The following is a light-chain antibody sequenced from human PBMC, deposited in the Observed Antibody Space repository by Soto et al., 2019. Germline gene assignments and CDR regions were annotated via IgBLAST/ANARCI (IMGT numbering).Light chain of an antibody. Sequence: EIVLTQSPATLSLSPGERATLSCRASQSVSSYLAWYQQKPGQAPRLLIYDASNRAPGIPARFSGSGSGTDFTLTISSLEPEDFAVYYCQQRSNSPQYPFGQGTKLEIK. CDR1: QSVSSY. J-gene: IGKJ2*01. CDR2: DAS. CDR3: QQRSNSPQYP. V-gene: IGKV3-11*01.